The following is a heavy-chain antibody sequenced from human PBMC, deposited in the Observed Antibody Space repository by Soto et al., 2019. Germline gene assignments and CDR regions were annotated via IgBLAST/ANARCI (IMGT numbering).Heavy chain of an antibody. V-gene: IGHV3-72*01. CDR1: GFTFSDHY. CDR3: ASSLGYCSSTTCHHYYFDY. J-gene: IGHJ4*02. CDR2: TRNKANSYAT. Sequence: GGSLRLSCAASGFTFSDHYMDWVRQAPGKGLEWVGRTRNKANSYATEYAASVKGGFTISRDDSKNSLYLQMNSLKTEDTAVYYCASSLGYCSSTTCHHYYFDYWGQGTLVTVSS. D-gene: IGHD2-2*01.